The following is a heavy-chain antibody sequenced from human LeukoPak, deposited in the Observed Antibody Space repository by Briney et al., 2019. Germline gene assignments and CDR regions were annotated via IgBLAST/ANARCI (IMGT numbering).Heavy chain of an antibody. CDR2: ITYDGSNK. CDR3: ARDGYFGSDSVTGAGALGDYYMDV. Sequence: GGSLRLSCAASGFTLSNYAMHWVRQAPGKGLEWVAIITYDGSNKDYADVVKGRFTISRDNSKNTLYLQMNSLRAEDTALYYCARDGYFGSDSVTGAGALGDYYMDVWGKGTTVTVSS. V-gene: IGHV3-30*04. J-gene: IGHJ6*03. CDR1: GFTLSNYA. D-gene: IGHD3-9*01.